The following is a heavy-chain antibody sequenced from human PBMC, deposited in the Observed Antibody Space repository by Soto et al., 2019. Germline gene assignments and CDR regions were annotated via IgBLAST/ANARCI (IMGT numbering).Heavy chain of an antibody. CDR2: ITYDGSNK. V-gene: IGHV3-30-3*01. CDR1: GFTFSSYA. D-gene: IGHD3-22*01. J-gene: IGHJ3*02. CDR3: AREGPLDSRGSAVDI. Sequence: QVQLVESGGGVVQPGRSLRLSCAASGFTFSSYAMHWVRQAPGKGLEWVAVITYDGSNKYYADSVKGRFTSSRDNSKNTLYLQMNRLRDEDMAVYYCAREGPLDSRGSAVDIWGQGTMVTVSS.